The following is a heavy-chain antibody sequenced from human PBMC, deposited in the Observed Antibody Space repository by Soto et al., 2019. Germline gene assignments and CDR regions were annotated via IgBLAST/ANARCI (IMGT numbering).Heavy chain of an antibody. V-gene: IGHV4-31*03. J-gene: IGHJ5*02. D-gene: IGHD2-15*01. Sequence: SETLSLTCTVSGGSISSGGYYWSWIRQHPGKGLEWIGYIYYSGSTYYNPSLKSRVTISVDTSKNQFSLKLSSVTAADTAVYYCARGGGLRPVEGPWGQGTLVTVSS. CDR1: GGSISSGGYY. CDR3: ARGGGLRPVEGP. CDR2: IYYSGST.